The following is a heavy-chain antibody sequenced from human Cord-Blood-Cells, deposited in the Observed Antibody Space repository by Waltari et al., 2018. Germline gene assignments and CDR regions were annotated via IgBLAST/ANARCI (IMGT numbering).Heavy chain of an antibody. CDR2: IYYSGST. CDR3: ARELGYSYGYNWFDP. Sequence: QVQLQESGPGLVKPSQTLSLTCTVSGGSISSGDYYWSWIRQPPGKGLEWIGYIYYSGSTYYNPSLKSRVTISVDTSKNQFSLKLSSVTAADTAVYYCARELGYSYGYNWFDPWGQGTLVTVSS. J-gene: IGHJ5*02. CDR1: GGSISSGDYY. D-gene: IGHD5-18*01. V-gene: IGHV4-30-4*01.